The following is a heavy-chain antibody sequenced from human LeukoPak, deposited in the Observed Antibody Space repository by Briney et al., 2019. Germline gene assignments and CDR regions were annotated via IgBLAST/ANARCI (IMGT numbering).Heavy chain of an antibody. CDR2: IYSGGST. V-gene: IGHV3-53*01. CDR1: GFTVSSNY. D-gene: IGHD3-10*01. Sequence: GGSLRLSCAASGFTVSSNYMSWVRQAPGKGLEWVSVIYSGGSTYYADSVKGRFTISRDNSKNTLYLQMNSLRAEDTAVYYCAKEGLLLWFGELTLGSFDYWGQGTLVTVSS. J-gene: IGHJ4*02. CDR3: AKEGLLLWFGELTLGSFDY.